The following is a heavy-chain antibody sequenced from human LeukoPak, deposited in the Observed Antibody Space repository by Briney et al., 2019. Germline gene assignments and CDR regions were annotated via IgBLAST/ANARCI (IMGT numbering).Heavy chain of an antibody. D-gene: IGHD3-16*01. CDR2: IHWNGGST. Sequence: RPGGSLRLSCAASGFTFDDYGMSWVRQAPGNGLEWVSGIHWNGGSTGYADSVKGRFTISRDNAKNSLYLQMNSMRAEDTALYYCARGGMGGCFPTSSIHVWGQGTLVTVSS. V-gene: IGHV3-20*04. CDR1: GFTFDDYG. CDR3: ARGGMGGCFPTSSIHV. J-gene: IGHJ4*02.